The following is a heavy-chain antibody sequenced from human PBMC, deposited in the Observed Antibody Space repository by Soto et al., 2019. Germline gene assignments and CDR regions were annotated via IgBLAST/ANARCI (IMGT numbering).Heavy chain of an antibody. CDR2: IIPIFGTA. J-gene: IGHJ6*02. Sequence: SVKVSCKASGGTFSSYAISWVRQAPGQGLEWMGGIIPIFGTANYAQKFQGRVTITADESTSTAYMELSSLRSEDTAVYYCARTYSGSYYPNYYYGMDVWGQGTTVTVS. D-gene: IGHD1-26*01. CDR1: GGTFSSYA. CDR3: ARTYSGSYYPNYYYGMDV. V-gene: IGHV1-69*13.